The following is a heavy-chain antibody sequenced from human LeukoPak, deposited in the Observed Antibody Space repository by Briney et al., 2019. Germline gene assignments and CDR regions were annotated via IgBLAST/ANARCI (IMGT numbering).Heavy chain of an antibody. CDR2: IYYSGST. Sequence: PSETPSLTCTVSGGSISSYYWSWIRQPPGKGLEWIGYIYYSGSTNYNPSLKSRVTISVDTSKNQFSLKLSSVTAADTAVYYCARLNTHSSSWYWVYYGMDVWGQGTTVTVSS. J-gene: IGHJ6*02. V-gene: IGHV4-59*08. CDR1: GGSISSYY. D-gene: IGHD6-13*01. CDR3: ARLNTHSSSWYWVYYGMDV.